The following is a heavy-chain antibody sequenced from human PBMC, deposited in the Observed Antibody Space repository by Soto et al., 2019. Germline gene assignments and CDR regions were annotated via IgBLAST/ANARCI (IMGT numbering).Heavy chain of an antibody. CDR1: GFTFSSYG. CDR2: ISYDGSNK. D-gene: IGHD2-21*02. V-gene: IGHV3-30*18. Sequence: PGGSLRLSCAASGFTFSSYGMHWVRQAPGKGLEWVAVISYDGSNKYYADSVKGRFTISRDNSKNTLYLQMNSLRAEDTAVYYCAKEGRDCYPHYWGQGTLVTVSS. CDR3: AKEGRDCYPHY. J-gene: IGHJ4*02.